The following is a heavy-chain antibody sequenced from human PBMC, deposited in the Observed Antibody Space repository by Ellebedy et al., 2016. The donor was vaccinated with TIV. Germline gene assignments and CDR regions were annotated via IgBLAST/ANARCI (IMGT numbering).Heavy chain of an antibody. J-gene: IGHJ4*02. CDR2: IIPNSGGT. CDR3: ARDLAGPFDY. Sequence: ASVKVSCKASGYTFTGYYMHWVRQAPGHGLEWMGWIIPNSGGTNYAQKLQGRVTMTRDTSISTAYMELSRLRSDDTAIYYCARDLAGPFDYWGQGILVTVSS. V-gene: IGHV1-2*02. CDR1: GYTFTGYY.